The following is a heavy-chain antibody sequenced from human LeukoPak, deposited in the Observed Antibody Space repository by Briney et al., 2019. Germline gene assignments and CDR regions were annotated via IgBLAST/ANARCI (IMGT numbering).Heavy chain of an antibody. V-gene: IGHV1-69*04. D-gene: IGHD6-13*01. Sequence: GASVKVSCKASGGTFSSYAISWVRQAPGQGLEWMGRIIPILGIANYAQKFQGRVTITADKSTSTAYMELSSLRSEDTAVYYCARDPGYSSSWTYDYWGQGTLVTVSS. CDR1: GGTFSSYA. CDR3: ARDPGYSSSWTYDY. CDR2: IIPILGIA. J-gene: IGHJ4*02.